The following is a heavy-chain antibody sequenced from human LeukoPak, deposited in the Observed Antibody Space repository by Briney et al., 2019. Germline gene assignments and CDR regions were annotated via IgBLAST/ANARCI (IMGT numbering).Heavy chain of an antibody. Sequence: PGGSLRLSCAASGFTFSSYWMSWVRQAPGKGLEWVANIKQDGSEKYYVDSVKGRFTISRDNAKNSLYLQMNSLRAEDTAVYYCVRDRRVAVAGHFDYWGQGTLVTVSS. CDR1: GFTFSSYW. J-gene: IGHJ4*02. D-gene: IGHD6-19*01. V-gene: IGHV3-7*01. CDR3: VRDRRVAVAGHFDY. CDR2: IKQDGSEK.